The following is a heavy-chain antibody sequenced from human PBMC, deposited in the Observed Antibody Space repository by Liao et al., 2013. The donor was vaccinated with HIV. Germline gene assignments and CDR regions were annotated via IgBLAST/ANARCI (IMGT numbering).Heavy chain of an antibody. CDR1: GGSISRGSYY. CDR2: IYTSGST. V-gene: IGHV4-61*02. D-gene: IGHD3-3*01. CDR3: ARDGQYYDFWSGYYNDYYYMDV. J-gene: IGHJ6*03. Sequence: QVQLQESGPGLVKPSETLSLTCSVSGGSISRGSYYWSWIRQPAGKGLEWIGRIYTSGSTNYNPSLESRVTISSDTSKNQFSLKLSSVTAADTAVYYCARDGQYYDFWSGYYNDYYYMDVWAKGPRSPSP.